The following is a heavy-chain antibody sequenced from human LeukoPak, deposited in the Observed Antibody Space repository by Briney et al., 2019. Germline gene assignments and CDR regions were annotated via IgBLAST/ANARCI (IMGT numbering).Heavy chain of an antibody. CDR3: AREGSGYTYGYNDAFDL. J-gene: IGHJ3*01. CDR1: GFSVSTNY. V-gene: IGHV3-53*01. Sequence: PGGSLRLSCAASGFSVSTNYMSWVRQAPAKGQEWVSVIYSGDNTYYADFVKGRFTISRDNSKNTLYLQMNSLRAEDTAVYLCAREGSGYTYGYNDAFDLWGQGTMVTVSS. CDR2: IYSGDNT. D-gene: IGHD5-18*01.